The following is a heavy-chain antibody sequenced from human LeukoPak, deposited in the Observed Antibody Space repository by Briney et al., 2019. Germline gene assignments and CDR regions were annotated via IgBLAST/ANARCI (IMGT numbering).Heavy chain of an antibody. J-gene: IGHJ5*02. CDR2: IYTSGST. D-gene: IGHD3-22*01. CDR3: ARDRYDSVYNWFDP. V-gene: IGHV4-4*07. Sequence: KPSETLSLTCTVSGGSISNYYWSWIRQPAGKGLEWIGRIYTSGSTNYNPNYNPSLKSRVTMSVDTSKNQFSLKLTSVTAADTAVYYCARDRYDSVYNWFDPWDQGTLVTVSS. CDR1: GGSISNYY.